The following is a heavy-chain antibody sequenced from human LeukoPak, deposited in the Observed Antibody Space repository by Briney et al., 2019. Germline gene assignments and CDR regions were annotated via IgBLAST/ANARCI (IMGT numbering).Heavy chain of an antibody. V-gene: IGHV3-33*01. CDR1: GFAFSSYG. CDR2: IWYDGSNK. D-gene: IGHD5-12*01. J-gene: IGHJ3*02. Sequence: GGSLRLSCAASGFAFSSYGMHWVRQAPGKGLEWVAVIWYDGSNKYYADSVKGRFTISRDNSKNTLYLQMNSLRAEDTAAYYCARGTYIVATNYAFDIWGQGTMVTVSS. CDR3: ARGTYIVATNYAFDI.